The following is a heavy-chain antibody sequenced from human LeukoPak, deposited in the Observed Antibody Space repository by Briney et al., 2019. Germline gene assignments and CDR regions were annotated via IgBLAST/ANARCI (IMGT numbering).Heavy chain of an antibody. CDR1: GFTFSSYA. Sequence: GGSLRLSCAASGFTFSSYAMSWVRQAPGKGLEWVSTASGSGGSTSYTDSVKGRFTISRDNSKNTLYLQMNSLRAEDTAVYYCAKRWDYDILTGYYRSWDYWGQGTLVTVSS. V-gene: IGHV3-23*01. CDR3: AKRWDYDILTGYYRSWDY. D-gene: IGHD3-9*01. J-gene: IGHJ4*02. CDR2: ASGSGGST.